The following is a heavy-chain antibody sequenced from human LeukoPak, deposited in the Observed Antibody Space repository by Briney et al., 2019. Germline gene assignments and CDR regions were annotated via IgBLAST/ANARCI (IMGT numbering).Heavy chain of an antibody. CDR2: ITSDSSHT. Sequence: GGSLRLSCAASGFTFSKYAMNWVRQAPGKGLEWVSSITSDSSHTYYVDSVKGRFTISRDNAKNSLYLQMNSLRAEDTALYYCARHRRIADRPLFAYWGQATLVTVSS. V-gene: IGHV3-21*01. J-gene: IGHJ4*02. CDR1: GFTFSKYA. D-gene: IGHD6-6*01. CDR3: ARHRRIADRPLFAY.